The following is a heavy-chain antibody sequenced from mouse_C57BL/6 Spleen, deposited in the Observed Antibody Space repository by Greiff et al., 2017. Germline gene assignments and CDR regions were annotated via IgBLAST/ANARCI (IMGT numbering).Heavy chain of an antibody. CDR2: ISYDGSN. Sequence: DVKLVESGPGLVKPSQSLSLTCSVTGYSITSGYYWNWIRQFPGNKLEWMGYISYDGSNNYNPSLKNRISITRDTSKNQFFLKLNSVTTEDTATYYCAWRGYGNSYYFDYWGQGTTLTVSS. CDR1: GYSITSGYY. J-gene: IGHJ2*01. D-gene: IGHD2-10*02. CDR3: AWRGYGNSYYFDY. V-gene: IGHV3-6*01.